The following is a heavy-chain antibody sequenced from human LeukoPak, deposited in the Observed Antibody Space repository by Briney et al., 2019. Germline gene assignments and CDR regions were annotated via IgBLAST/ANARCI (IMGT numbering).Heavy chain of an antibody. J-gene: IGHJ6*03. CDR1: GLTFSDYY. Sequence: GGSLRLSCAASGLTFSDYYMSWIRQAPGKGLERVSYISSSGSTIYYADSVKGRFTISRDNAKNSLYLQMDSLRAEDTAVYYCARDPYYYYYMDVWGKGTTVTVSS. V-gene: IGHV3-11*01. CDR2: ISSSGSTI. CDR3: ARDPYYYYYMDV.